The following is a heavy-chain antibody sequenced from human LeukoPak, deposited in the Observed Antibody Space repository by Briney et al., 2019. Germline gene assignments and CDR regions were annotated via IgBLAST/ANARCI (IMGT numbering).Heavy chain of an antibody. V-gene: IGHV4-38-2*02. J-gene: IGHJ4*02. Sequence: SETLSLTCTVSGGSISGYYWGWIRQPPGKGLEWIGSIYHSGSTYYNPSLKSRVTISVDTSKNQFSLKLSSVTAADTAVYYCARPGIVGDDDYWGQGTLVTVSS. CDR1: GGSISGYY. CDR2: IYHSGST. D-gene: IGHD1-26*01. CDR3: ARPGIVGDDDY.